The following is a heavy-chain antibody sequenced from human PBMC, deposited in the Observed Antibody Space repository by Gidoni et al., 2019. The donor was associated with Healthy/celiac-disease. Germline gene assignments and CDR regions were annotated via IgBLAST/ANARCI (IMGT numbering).Heavy chain of an antibody. CDR2: INPSGGRT. Sequence: QVQLVQSGAEVKKPGASVKVSCKASGYTFTSYYMHWVRQAPGQGLEWMGIINPSGGRTSYAQKFQGRVTMTRDTSTSTVYMELSSLRSEDTAVYYCARDLIAVAAPGAFDIWGQGTMVTVSS. V-gene: IGHV1-46*01. J-gene: IGHJ3*02. CDR1: GYTFTSYY. CDR3: ARDLIAVAAPGAFDI. D-gene: IGHD6-19*01.